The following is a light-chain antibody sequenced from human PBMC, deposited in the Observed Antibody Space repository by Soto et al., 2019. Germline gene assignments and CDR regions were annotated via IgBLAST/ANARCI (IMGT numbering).Light chain of an antibody. CDR1: QGIRND. J-gene: IGKJ2*01. CDR3: FQSNSYPLT. V-gene: IGKV1-17*01. Sequence: DIQMTQSPSSLSASVGDRVTITCRASQGIRNDLAWYQQKSGRAPKRLIYGASSLEGGVPSRFSGSGTGTEFTLTISSLQPEDFATYYCFQSNSYPLTFGQGTKLEI. CDR2: GAS.